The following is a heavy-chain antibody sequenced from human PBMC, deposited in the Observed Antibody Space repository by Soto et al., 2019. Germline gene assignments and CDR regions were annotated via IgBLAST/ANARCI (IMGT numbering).Heavy chain of an antibody. J-gene: IGHJ4*02. Sequence: ASVKVSCKASGGTFSSYTISWVRQAPGQGLEWMGRIIPILGIANYAQKFQGRVTITADKSTSTAYMELSSLRSEDTAVYYCARAYDYGDLALDYWGQGTLVTVSS. CDR1: GGTFSSYT. CDR3: ARAYDYGDLALDY. V-gene: IGHV1-69*02. D-gene: IGHD4-17*01. CDR2: IIPILGIA.